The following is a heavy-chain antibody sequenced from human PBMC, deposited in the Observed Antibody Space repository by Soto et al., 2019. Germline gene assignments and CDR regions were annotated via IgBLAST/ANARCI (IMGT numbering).Heavy chain of an antibody. D-gene: IGHD5-12*01. CDR1: GYTFINYH. CDR3: AKSPRGEMATD. J-gene: IGHJ4*02. V-gene: IGHV1-18*01. Sequence: QVQLVQSGGEVKKPGASVTVSCKASGYTFINYHITCVRQAPGQGLEWMAWINTYNGMTDYAQRFQGRVTMTRDTSTSTAYMELRNLGSDDTAVYFCAKSPRGEMATDCGQGTLVTVSS. CDR2: INTYNGMT.